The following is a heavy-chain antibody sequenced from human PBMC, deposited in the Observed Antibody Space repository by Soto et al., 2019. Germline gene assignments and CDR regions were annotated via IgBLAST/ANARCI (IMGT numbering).Heavy chain of an antibody. CDR1: GYTFNNFG. CDR2: INPDNGDT. Sequence: QVQLVQSGVEVKKPGASLKVSCKASGYTFNNFGVTWVRQAPGQGLEWIGWINPDNGDTNYAQKFQGRTTMTTDTFTSAAFMELTCLLSDHKAVYYCVSSGQVYAYLHYYMDVRCKGTEVNVYS. V-gene: IGHV1-18*01. CDR3: VSSGQVYAYLHYYMDV. D-gene: IGHD2-15*01. J-gene: IGHJ6*03.